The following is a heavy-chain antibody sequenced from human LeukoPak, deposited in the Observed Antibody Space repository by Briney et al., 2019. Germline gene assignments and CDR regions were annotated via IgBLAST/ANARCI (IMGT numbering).Heavy chain of an antibody. J-gene: IGHJ6*03. CDR3: TTSTTIIYYYCYMDV. CDR2: IKSKTDGGTT. D-gene: IGHD4-11*01. CDR1: GFTFSNAW. V-gene: IGHV3-15*01. Sequence: GGSLRLSCAASGFTFSNAWMSWVRQAPGKGLEWVGRIKSKTDGGTTDYAAPVKGRFTISRDDSKNTLYLQMNSLKTEDTAVYYCTTSTTIIYYYCYMDVWGKGTTVTISS.